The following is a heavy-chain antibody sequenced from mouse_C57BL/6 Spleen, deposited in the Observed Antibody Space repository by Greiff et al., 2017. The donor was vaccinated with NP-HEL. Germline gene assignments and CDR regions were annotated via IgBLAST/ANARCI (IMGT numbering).Heavy chain of an antibody. J-gene: IGHJ3*01. CDR2: IDPETGGT. CDR1: GYTFTDYE. V-gene: IGHV1-15*01. CDR3: TRERDYYGSSFQFAY. D-gene: IGHD1-1*01. Sequence: VKLMESGAELVRPGASVTLSCKASGYTFTDYEMHWVKQTPVHGLEWIGAIDPETGGTAYNQKFKGKAILTADKSSSTAYMELRSLTSEDSAVYYCTRERDYYGSSFQFAYWGQGTLVTVSA.